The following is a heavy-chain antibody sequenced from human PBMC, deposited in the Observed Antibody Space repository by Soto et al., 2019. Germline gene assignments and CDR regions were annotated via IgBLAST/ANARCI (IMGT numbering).Heavy chain of an antibody. CDR1: GFTVSNNY. Sequence: VGSLRLSCAVSGFTVSNNYMSRVRQAPGKGLEWVSAISGSGGSTYYADSVKGRFTISRDNSKNTLYLQMNSLRAEDTAVYYCAKFISSGPPMSAFDIWGQGTMVTVSS. CDR3: AKFISSGPPMSAFDI. J-gene: IGHJ3*02. CDR2: ISGSGGST. V-gene: IGHV3-23*01. D-gene: IGHD3-3*01.